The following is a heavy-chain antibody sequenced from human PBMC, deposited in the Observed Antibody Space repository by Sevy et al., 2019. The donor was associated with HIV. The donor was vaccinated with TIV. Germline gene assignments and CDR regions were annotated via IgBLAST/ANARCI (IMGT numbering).Heavy chain of an antibody. CDR2: TYYRSKWYN. CDR3: ARALGSSSWYGGYYFDY. Sequence: KQSQTLSLTCAISGDSVSSNSAAWNWIRQSPSRGLEWLGRTYYRSKWYNDYVVSVKSRITINPDTSKNQFSLQLNSVTPEDTAVYYCARALGSSSWYGGYYFDYWGQGTLVTVSS. J-gene: IGHJ4*02. V-gene: IGHV6-1*01. CDR1: GDSVSSNSAA. D-gene: IGHD6-13*01.